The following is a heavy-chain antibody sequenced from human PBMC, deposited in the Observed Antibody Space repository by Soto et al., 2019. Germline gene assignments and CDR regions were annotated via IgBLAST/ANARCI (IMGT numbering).Heavy chain of an antibody. CDR1: GGSFSGYY. Sequence: QVQLQQWGAGLLKPSETLSLSCAVYGGSFSGYYWSWIRQPPGKGLEWIGEINHSGSTNYNPSLKSRVTIAVATYKNQFSLKLSSVTAADTAVYYCARAGDSYGFYYYFDYWGQGTLVTVSS. V-gene: IGHV4-34*01. CDR2: INHSGST. D-gene: IGHD5-18*01. J-gene: IGHJ4*02. CDR3: ARAGDSYGFYYYFDY.